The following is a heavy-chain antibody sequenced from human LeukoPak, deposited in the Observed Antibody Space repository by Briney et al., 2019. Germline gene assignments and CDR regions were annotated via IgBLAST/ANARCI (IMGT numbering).Heavy chain of an antibody. J-gene: IGHJ4*02. CDR3: ARTTVTEDH. Sequence: PSETLSLTCAVYGGSFSGYYWSWIRQPPGKGLEWIGEINHSGSTNYNPFLKSRVTISVDTSKNQFSLKLSSVTAADTAVYYCARTTVTEDHWGQGTLVTVSS. V-gene: IGHV4-34*01. CDR1: GGSFSGYY. D-gene: IGHD4-17*01. CDR2: INHSGST.